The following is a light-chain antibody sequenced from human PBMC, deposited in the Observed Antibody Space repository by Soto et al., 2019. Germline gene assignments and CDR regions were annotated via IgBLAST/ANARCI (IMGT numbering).Light chain of an antibody. CDR3: QQYGSSPPT. CDR1: QDVDSNY. J-gene: IGKJ1*01. Sequence: EIVLTQSRGTVCLSPGERATLSCRASQDVDSNYLAWYQQKPGQAPSLLIYGASNRATGIPDRFSGSGSGTDFTLSISRLEPEDFAVYYCQQYGSSPPTFGQGTKVDIK. V-gene: IGKV3-20*01. CDR2: GAS.